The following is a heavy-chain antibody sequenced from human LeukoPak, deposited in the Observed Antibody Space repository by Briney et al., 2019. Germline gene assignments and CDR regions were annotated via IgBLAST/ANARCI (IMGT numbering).Heavy chain of an antibody. CDR3: AKSAPGGGSYYWAGLWAFDI. CDR1: GFTFSSYG. J-gene: IGHJ3*02. CDR2: ISYDGSNK. D-gene: IGHD1-26*01. V-gene: IGHV3-30*18. Sequence: GGSLRLSCAASGFTFSSYGMHWVRQAPGKGLEWVAVISYDGSNKYYADSVKGRFTISRDNSKNTLYLQMNSLRAEDTAVYYCAKSAPGGGSYYWAGLWAFDIWGQGTMVTVSS.